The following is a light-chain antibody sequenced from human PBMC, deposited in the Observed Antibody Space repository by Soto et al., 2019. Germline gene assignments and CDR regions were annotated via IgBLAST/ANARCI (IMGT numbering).Light chain of an antibody. V-gene: IGLV2-14*01. CDR1: SSDVGGYNY. Sequence: QSVLTKAASVSRSPGQSITISCTETSSDVGGYNYVSWYQQHPGKAPKLMIYDVSNRPSGVSNRFSGSKSGNTASLTISGLQAEDEADYYCSSYTSSSTPVVFGGGTKVTVL. CDR3: SSYTSSSTPVV. CDR2: DVS. J-gene: IGLJ2*01.